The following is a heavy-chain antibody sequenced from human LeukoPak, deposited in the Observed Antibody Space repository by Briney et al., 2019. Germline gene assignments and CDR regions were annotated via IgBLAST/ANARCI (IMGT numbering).Heavy chain of an antibody. CDR3: AKVLDYYGSGSFDY. CDR1: GFTFSSYA. Sequence: GGSPRLSCAASGFTFSSYAMAWVRQAPGKGLEWVSSISGSGDSTYYAASVKGRFTISRDNSKDTLYLQMNSLRAEDTAVYYCAKVLDYYGSGSFDYWGQGAPVTVSS. CDR2: ISGSGDST. J-gene: IGHJ4*02. D-gene: IGHD3-10*01. V-gene: IGHV3-23*01.